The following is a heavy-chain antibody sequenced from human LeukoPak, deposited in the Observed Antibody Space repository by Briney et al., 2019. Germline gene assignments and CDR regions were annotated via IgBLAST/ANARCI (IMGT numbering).Heavy chain of an antibody. V-gene: IGHV3-23*01. CDR2: VSGSGGNT. D-gene: IGHD3-22*01. CDR3: AKERLVGGYYWTEFDY. CDR1: GFTFHKHG. Sequence: PGGSLRLSCAASGFTFHKHGMSWVRQTPGKGLEWVSHVSGSGGNTHFADSVKGRFTISRDNAKNTLYLEMNRLRVEDTAVYYCAKERLVGGYYWTEFDYCGQGTLVTVSS. J-gene: IGHJ4*02.